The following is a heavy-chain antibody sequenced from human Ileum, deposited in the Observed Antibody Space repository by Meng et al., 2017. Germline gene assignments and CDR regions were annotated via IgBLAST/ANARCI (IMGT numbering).Heavy chain of an antibody. CDR2: INSDGTGT. CDR3: VRDGPNYFDQ. CDR1: GFTFSGYW. J-gene: IGHJ4*02. V-gene: IGHV3-74*01. Sequence: VQLVESGGGLVPPGGSLRLSCAASGFTFSGYWMHWFRQGTGKSLVWLSHINSDGTGTSYAESVRGRFTISRDNAKNTLYLQMNSLTVEDTAVYYCVRDGPNYFDQWGQGTLVTVSS.